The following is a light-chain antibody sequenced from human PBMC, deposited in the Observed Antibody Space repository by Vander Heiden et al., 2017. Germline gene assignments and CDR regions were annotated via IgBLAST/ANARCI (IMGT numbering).Light chain of an antibody. Sequence: DIVMTQSPASLAVSPGERAPINFKSHQNVFNRSNNNNYLAWYPQKPGQPPKRLIYWASTRESGVPDRFSGSGSGTDFTLTISSLQAEDVAVYYCQQDDSTLYTFGQGTKLXIK. CDR3: QQDDSTLYT. J-gene: IGKJ2*01. V-gene: IGKV4-1*01. CDR2: WAS. CDR1: QNVFNRSNNNNY.